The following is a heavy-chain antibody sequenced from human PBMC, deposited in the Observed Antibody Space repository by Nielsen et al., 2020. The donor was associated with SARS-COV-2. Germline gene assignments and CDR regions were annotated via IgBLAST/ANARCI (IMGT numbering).Heavy chain of an antibody. D-gene: IGHD6-19*01. V-gene: IGHV3-66*01. CDR1: GFTVSSNY. CDR3: ARAGLAVAGGLDY. J-gene: IGHJ4*02. CDR2: IYSGGST. Sequence: GESLKISCAASGFTVSSNYMSWVRQAPGKGLEWVSVIYSGGSTYYADSVKGRFTISRDNSKNTLYLQMNSLRAEDTAVYYCARAGLAVAGGLDYWGQGTLVTVSS.